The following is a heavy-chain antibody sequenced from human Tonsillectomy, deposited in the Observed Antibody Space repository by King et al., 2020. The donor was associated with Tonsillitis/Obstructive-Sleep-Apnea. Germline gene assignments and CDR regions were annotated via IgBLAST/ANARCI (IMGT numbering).Heavy chain of an antibody. Sequence: QLVQSGAEVKKPGASVKVSCKASGYTFTNYGISWVRQAPGQGLEWMAWISAHNGHTNYAQKFQGRVTMTTDASTSTAYIERRSLRSDDTAVYYCARDAMSHYYDSSAYYTFNYWGQGTLVTVSS. CDR2: ISAHNGHT. V-gene: IGHV1-18*01. CDR3: ARDAMSHYYDSSAYYTFNY. J-gene: IGHJ4*02. D-gene: IGHD3-22*01. CDR1: GYTFTNYG.